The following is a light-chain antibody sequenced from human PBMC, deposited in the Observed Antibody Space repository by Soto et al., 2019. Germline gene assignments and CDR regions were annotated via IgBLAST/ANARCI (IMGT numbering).Light chain of an antibody. CDR2: EGT. J-gene: IGLJ3*02. Sequence: QAVVTQPASVSGSPGQSITISCTGTSNDVGTYNLVSWYQQHPGKAPKLMIYEGTKRPSGVPDRFSGSKSGNTASLTVSGLQAEDETDYYCSSYAGNNNLVFGGGTKVTVL. CDR1: SNDVGTYNL. V-gene: IGLV2-14*02. CDR3: SSYAGNNNLV.